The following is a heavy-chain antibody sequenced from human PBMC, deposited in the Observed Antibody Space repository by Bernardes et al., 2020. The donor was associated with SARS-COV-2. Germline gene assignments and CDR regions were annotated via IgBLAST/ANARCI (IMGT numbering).Heavy chain of an antibody. CDR3: ARGNYCHRVDCYSVFDF. V-gene: IGHV3-23*01. CDR1: GFTFSSYA. Sequence: VGSLRLSCAASGFTFSSYAMIWVRQAPGKGPEFVSAIGAGGGVRNYADSVKGRFTISRDNSKNTVSLQMNSLRGEDTALYYCARGNYCHRVDCYSVFDFWGQGTLVTVSS. J-gene: IGHJ4*02. D-gene: IGHD2-21*02. CDR2: IGAGGGVR.